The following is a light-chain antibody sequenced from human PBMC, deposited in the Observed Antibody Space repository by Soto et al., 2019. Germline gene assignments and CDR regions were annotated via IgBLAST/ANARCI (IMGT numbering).Light chain of an antibody. Sequence: QSVLTQPASVSGSAGQSITISCTGTSSDVGNYNLVSWYQQHPGKAPKLMIYEVSKRPSGVSNRFSGSKSGNTASLTISGLQAEDEADYYCYSDAGSSTFLVFGGGTKVTVL. CDR2: EVS. J-gene: IGLJ2*01. CDR1: SSDVGNYNL. V-gene: IGLV2-23*02. CDR3: YSDAGSSTFLV.